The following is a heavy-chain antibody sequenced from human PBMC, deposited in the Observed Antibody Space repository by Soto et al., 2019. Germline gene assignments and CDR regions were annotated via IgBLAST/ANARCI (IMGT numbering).Heavy chain of an antibody. Sequence: EGQLVESGGGLVQPGGSLRLSCVASGFTLSDHFWDWVRQAPGKGLEWVGRIRSQGHNSITEYAASVRGRFSISRDDSKNSVSLQMNSLKIEDTAVYFCARGGGAWKYRPGTFDSWGQGTLATVSS. CDR2: IRSQGHNSIT. V-gene: IGHV3-72*01. J-gene: IGHJ4*02. CDR1: GFTLSDHF. CDR3: ARGGGAWKYRPGTFDS. D-gene: IGHD3-10*01.